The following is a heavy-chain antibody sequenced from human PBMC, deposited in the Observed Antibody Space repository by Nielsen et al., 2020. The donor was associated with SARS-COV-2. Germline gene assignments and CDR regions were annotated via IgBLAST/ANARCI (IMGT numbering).Heavy chain of an antibody. CDR2: ISGSGGST. CDR1: GFTFSSYA. V-gene: IGHV3-23*01. CDR3: AKVAHYDFWSGLYGMDV. D-gene: IGHD3-3*01. J-gene: IGHJ6*02. Sequence: GGSLRLSFAASGFTFSSYAMSWVRQAPGKGLEWVSAISGSGGSTYYADSVKGRFTISRDNSKNTLYLQMNSLRAEDTAVYYCAKVAHYDFWSGLYGMDVWGQGTTVTVSS.